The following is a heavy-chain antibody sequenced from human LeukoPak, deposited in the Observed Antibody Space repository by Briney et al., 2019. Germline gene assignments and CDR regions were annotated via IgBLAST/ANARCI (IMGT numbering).Heavy chain of an antibody. CDR2: IKQDGSEK. V-gene: IGHV3-7*01. CDR3: ARDKAYGDSYDY. Sequence: GGSLRLSCAASGFTFSNYWMTWVRQAPGKGLEWVANIKQDGSEKYYVDSVKGRFTISRDNAKNLVYLHMNGLRAEDTAVYYCARDKAYGDSYDYWGQGSLVTVSS. J-gene: IGHJ4*02. CDR1: GFTFSNYW. D-gene: IGHD4-17*01.